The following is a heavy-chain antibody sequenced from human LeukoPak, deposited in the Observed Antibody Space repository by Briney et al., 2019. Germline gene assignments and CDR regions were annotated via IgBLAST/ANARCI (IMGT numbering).Heavy chain of an antibody. D-gene: IGHD1-1*01. CDR3: ARGNAHAFDI. CDR2: INSDGSST. CDR1: GITFSSYA. Sequence: PGGSLRLSCAASGITFSSYAMSWVRQAPGKGLVWVSRINSDGSSTTYADAVKGRFTISRDNAKNTLYLQMNSLRAEDTAVYYCARGNAHAFDIWGQGTMVTVSS. V-gene: IGHV3-74*01. J-gene: IGHJ3*02.